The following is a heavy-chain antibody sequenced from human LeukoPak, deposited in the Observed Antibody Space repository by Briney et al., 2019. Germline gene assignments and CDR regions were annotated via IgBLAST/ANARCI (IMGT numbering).Heavy chain of an antibody. CDR1: GFTFSSYA. CDR2: ISSNGGST. D-gene: IGHD3-9*01. CDR3: VKGMEDYDILTGVLDV. Sequence: GGSLRLSCAGSGFTFSSYAMHWVRQAPGKGLEYVSAISSNGGSTYYADSVKGRFTTSRDNSKNTLYLQMSSLRVEDTAVYYCVKGMEDYDILTGVLDVWGQGTTVTVSS. J-gene: IGHJ6*02. V-gene: IGHV3-64D*06.